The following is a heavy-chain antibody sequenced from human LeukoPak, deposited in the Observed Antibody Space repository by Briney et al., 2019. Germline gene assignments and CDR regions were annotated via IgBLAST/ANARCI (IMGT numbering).Heavy chain of an antibody. CDR1: GFTVSSNY. CDR3: ARVWYNWYAFDI. CDR2: IYSDGST. V-gene: IGHV3-53*01. J-gene: IGHJ3*02. Sequence: GRSLRLSCSASGFTVSSNYMSWVRQAPGKGLECVSVIYSDGSTYNAESVKCRFTISRDNSKNTLYLQMNSMRAEDTAVYYCARVWYNWYAFDIWGQGTMVTVSS. D-gene: IGHD1-20*01.